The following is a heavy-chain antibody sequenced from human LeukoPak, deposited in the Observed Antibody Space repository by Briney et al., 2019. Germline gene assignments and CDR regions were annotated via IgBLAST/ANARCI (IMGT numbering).Heavy chain of an antibody. CDR3: ARDKYPGSGSYYIFDY. CDR1: GFTFSSYW. V-gene: IGHV3-74*01. Sequence: PGGSLRLSCAASGFTFSSYWMHWVRQAPGKGLVWVSRINSDGSSTSYADSVKGRFTISRDNSKNTLYLQMNSLRAVDTAVYYCARDKYPGSGSYYIFDYWGQGTLVTVSS. J-gene: IGHJ4*02. D-gene: IGHD1-26*01. CDR2: INSDGSST.